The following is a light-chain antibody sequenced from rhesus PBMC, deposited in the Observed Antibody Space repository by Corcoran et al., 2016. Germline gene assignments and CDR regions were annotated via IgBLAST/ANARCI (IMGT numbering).Light chain of an antibody. CDR2: AAS. CDR3: QQGYNTPLT. V-gene: IGKV1-18*01. J-gene: IGKJ4*01. Sequence: DIQMTQSPSSLSASVGDKVTITCRASQGISSWLAWYQQKPGKAPKLLIYAASSLHSGVPSRFSGSGSGTDYTLTISSLQPEDFATYYCQQGYNTPLTFGGGTKVEIK. CDR1: QGISSW.